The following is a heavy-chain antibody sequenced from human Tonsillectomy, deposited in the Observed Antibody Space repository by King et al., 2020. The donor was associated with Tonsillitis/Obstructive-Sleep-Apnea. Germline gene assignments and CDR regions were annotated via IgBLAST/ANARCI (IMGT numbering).Heavy chain of an antibody. CDR3: ARDGAAAWYYFGY. CDR2: ISPYNGNT. V-gene: IGHV1-18*01. D-gene: IGHD6-13*01. J-gene: IGHJ4*02. CDR1: GYPFTNYG. Sequence: QLVQSGAEVKKPGASVKVSCKASGYPFTNYGIIWMRQAPGQGLELMGWISPYNGNTKYAQNLQGRVTMTTDTSTSTAYMELRSLRSDDTAVYYCARDGAAAWYYFGYWGQGTLVTVSS.